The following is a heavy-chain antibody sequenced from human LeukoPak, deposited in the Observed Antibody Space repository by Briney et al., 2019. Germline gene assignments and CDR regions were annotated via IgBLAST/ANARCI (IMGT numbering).Heavy chain of an antibody. D-gene: IGHD3-3*01. CDR2: ISWNSGSI. Sequence: GGSLRLSCAASGFTFDDYAMHWVRQAPGKGLEWVSGISWNSGSIGYADSVKGRFTISRDNAKNSLYLQMNSLRAEDTALYYCAKAVSAYDFWSGYQYYYGMDVWGQGTTVTVSS. V-gene: IGHV3-9*01. CDR1: GFTFDDYA. CDR3: AKAVSAYDFWSGYQYYYGMDV. J-gene: IGHJ6*02.